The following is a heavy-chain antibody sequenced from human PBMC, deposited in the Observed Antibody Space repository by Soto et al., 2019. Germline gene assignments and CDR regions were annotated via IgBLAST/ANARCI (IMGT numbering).Heavy chain of an antibody. J-gene: IGHJ4*02. CDR3: ARDSPIGSTFSGHDDIDS. Sequence: QVQVVQSGAEVKKPGASVRISCKTSGSTFRNHIITWVWQAPGQGLEWMGRIIPMLDVTNYAKKFQGRITITADKSTTTAYMEVSSLSSADTAAYYCARDSPIGSTFSGHDDIDSWGQGTLVTVSS. CDR2: IIPMLDVT. V-gene: IGHV1-69*08. CDR1: GSTFRNHI. D-gene: IGHD5-12*01.